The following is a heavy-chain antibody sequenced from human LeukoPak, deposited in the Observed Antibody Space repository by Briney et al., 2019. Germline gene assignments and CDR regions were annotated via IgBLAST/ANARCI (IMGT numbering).Heavy chain of an antibody. CDR2: ISGSGAKT. D-gene: IGHD3-10*01. Sequence: PGGSLRLSCAASGFMFNTFGMSWVRQAPGKGLEWVLAISGSGAKTFYADSVRGRFTISRDNSKNTLYLQLNSLRAEDTAIYYCAKDRSWGLDYWGQGTLVTVSS. V-gene: IGHV3-23*01. CDR3: AKDRSWGLDY. J-gene: IGHJ4*02. CDR1: GFMFNTFG.